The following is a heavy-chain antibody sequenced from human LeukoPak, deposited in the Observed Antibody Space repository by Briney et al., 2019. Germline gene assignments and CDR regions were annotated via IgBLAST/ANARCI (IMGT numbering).Heavy chain of an antibody. CDR2: ISGSGGST. Sequence: GGSLRLSCAASGFTFSSYSMNWVRQAPGKGLEWVSAISGSGGSTYYADSVKGRFTISRDNSKNTLYLQMNSLRAEDTAVYYCAKGVDYTPLHYMDVWGKGTTVTVSS. J-gene: IGHJ6*03. CDR3: AKGVDYTPLHYMDV. CDR1: GFTFSSYS. D-gene: IGHD4-11*01. V-gene: IGHV3-23*01.